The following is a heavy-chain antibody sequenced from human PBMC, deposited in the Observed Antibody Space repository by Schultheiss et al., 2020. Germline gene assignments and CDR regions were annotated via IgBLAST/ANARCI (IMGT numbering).Heavy chain of an antibody. V-gene: IGHV4-39*01. CDR2: IYYSGST. Sequence: SETLSLTCTVSGGSISSYYWGWIRQPPGKGLEWIGSIYYSGSTYYNPSLKSRVTISVDTSKNQFSLKLSSVTAADTAVYYCAKRALLDAPGVPAAMYAFDIWGQGTMVTVSS. CDR3: AKRALLDAPGVPAAMYAFDI. J-gene: IGHJ3*02. D-gene: IGHD2-2*01. CDR1: GGSISSYY.